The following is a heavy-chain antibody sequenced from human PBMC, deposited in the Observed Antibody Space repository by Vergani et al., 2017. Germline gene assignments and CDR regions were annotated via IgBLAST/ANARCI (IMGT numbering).Heavy chain of an antibody. Sequence: QVQLQESGPGLVKSSETLSLTCSVSFDSIRNLYCNWIRQPPGKGMEWIGSIHYSYNTNYHPSLKTRVTISVDTSKNQFSLTLTSVTAADTAVYYCASDTHSGQRADRWGQGILVTVTS. V-gene: IGHV4-59*11. CDR2: IHYSYNT. CDR3: ASDTHSGQRADR. CDR1: FDSIRNLY. D-gene: IGHD6-19*01. J-gene: IGHJ5*02.